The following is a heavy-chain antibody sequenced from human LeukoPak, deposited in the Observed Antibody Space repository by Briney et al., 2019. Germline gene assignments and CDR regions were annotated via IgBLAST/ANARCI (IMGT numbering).Heavy chain of an antibody. V-gene: IGHV1-69*06. CDR3: ARDGDYDILTGYYKGFDY. Sequence: SVKVSCKASGGTFSSYAISWVRRAPGQGLEWMGGIIPIFGTANYAQKFQGRVTITADKSTSTAYMELSSLRSEDTAVYYCARDGDYDILTGYYKGFDYWGQGTLVTVSS. CDR2: IIPIFGTA. D-gene: IGHD3-9*01. J-gene: IGHJ4*02. CDR1: GGTFSSYA.